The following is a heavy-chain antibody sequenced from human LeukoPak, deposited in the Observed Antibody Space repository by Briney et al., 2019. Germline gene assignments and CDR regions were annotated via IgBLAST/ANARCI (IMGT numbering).Heavy chain of an antibody. Sequence: ASVKVSCKASGYTFSDYDINWVRQATGQGLEWMGWMNPNSGNTGYAQRFQGRVTMTRDTPISTAYMELSSMKSEDTSGYFCVGXXXXXXXXXCYNYXXQGXLLTVST. CDR1: GYTFSDYD. D-gene: IGHD2-2*02. CDR3: VGXXXXXXXXXCYNY. V-gene: IGHV1-8*01. CDR2: MNPNSGNT. J-gene: IGHJ4*02.